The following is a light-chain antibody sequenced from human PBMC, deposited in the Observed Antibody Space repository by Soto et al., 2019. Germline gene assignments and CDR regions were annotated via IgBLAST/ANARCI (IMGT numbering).Light chain of an antibody. CDR1: QTVSIW. Sequence: DIPMTQSPSTLSASVGDRVTITCRASQTVSIWLAWYQQKPGKAPKLLIYKASSLESGVPSRFSGSGSGTEFTLTISSLQPDEFATYYCQQYITFPLAFGGGTKVEIK. J-gene: IGKJ4*01. CDR3: QQYITFPLA. V-gene: IGKV1-5*03. CDR2: KAS.